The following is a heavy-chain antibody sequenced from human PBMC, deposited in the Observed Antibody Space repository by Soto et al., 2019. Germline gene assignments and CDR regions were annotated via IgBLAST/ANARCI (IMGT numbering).Heavy chain of an antibody. Sequence: ASVNVSCKASGYTFTGDYMHWVRQAPGQGLEWMGWINPNSGGTNYAQKFQGRVTMTRDTSISTAYMELSRLRSDDTAVYYCASSVRPPQIKHSISSPSQNYYYYGMDVWGQGTTVTVSS. D-gene: IGHD6-6*01. CDR2: INPNSGGT. CDR3: ASSVRPPQIKHSISSPSQNYYYYGMDV. CDR1: GYTFTGDY. V-gene: IGHV1-2*02. J-gene: IGHJ6*02.